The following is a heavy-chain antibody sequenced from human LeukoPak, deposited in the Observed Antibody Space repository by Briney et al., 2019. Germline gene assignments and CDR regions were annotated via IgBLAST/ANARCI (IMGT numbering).Heavy chain of an antibody. CDR1: GYTFTSYG. CDR3: ARIAVAGIGSSYYYYYGMDV. Sequence: ASVKVSCKASGYTFTSYGISWVRQAPGQRLEWMGWISAYNGNTNYAQKLQGRVTMTTDTSTSTAYMELSSLRSEDTAVYYCARIAVAGIGSSYYYYYGMDVWGQGTTVTVSS. V-gene: IGHV1-18*01. J-gene: IGHJ6*02. D-gene: IGHD6-19*01. CDR2: ISAYNGNT.